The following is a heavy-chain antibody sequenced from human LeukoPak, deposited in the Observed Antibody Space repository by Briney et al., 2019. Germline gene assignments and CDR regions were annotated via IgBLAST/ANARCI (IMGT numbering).Heavy chain of an antibody. CDR2: IYTSGST. CDR1: GGSISNYD. D-gene: IGHD3-22*01. J-gene: IGHJ4*02. CDR3: ARIHITMIVVVTQSYFDY. Sequence: SETLSLTCTVSGGSISNYDWSWIRQPAGKGLEWIGRIYTSGSTNYNPSLKSRVTMSEDTSKKQFSLKLSSVTAADTAVYYCARIHITMIVVVTQSYFDYWGQGTLVTVSS. V-gene: IGHV4-4*07.